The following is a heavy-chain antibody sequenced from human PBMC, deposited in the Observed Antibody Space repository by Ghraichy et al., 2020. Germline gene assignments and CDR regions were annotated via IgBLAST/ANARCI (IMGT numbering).Heavy chain of an antibody. D-gene: IGHD5-18*01. J-gene: IGHJ4*02. Sequence: GGSLRLCCTASGLTFERAWMSWVRQAPGKGPEWVADIKEDGSATHYVDSVKGRFTISRDNDKNSLFLEMKSLRAEDTAMYYCARDRGYSTFDYWGQGTLVTVSS. CDR1: GLTFERAW. CDR3: ARDRGYSTFDY. V-gene: IGHV3-7*01. CDR2: IKEDGSAT.